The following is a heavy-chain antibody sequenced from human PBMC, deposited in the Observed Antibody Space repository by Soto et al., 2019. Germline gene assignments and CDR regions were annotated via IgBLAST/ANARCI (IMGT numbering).Heavy chain of an antibody. CDR2: IYYSGST. D-gene: IGHD6-13*01. V-gene: IGHV4-39*01. CDR3: ATDLSSSSRPTSENYYYGMDV. CDR1: GGSISSSSYY. Sequence: PSETLSLTCTVSGGSISSSSYYWGWIRQPPGKGLEWIGSIYYSGSTYYNPSLKSRVTISVDTSKNQFSLKLSSVTAADTAVYYCATDLSSSSRPTSENYYYGMDVWGQGTTVTVSS. J-gene: IGHJ6*02.